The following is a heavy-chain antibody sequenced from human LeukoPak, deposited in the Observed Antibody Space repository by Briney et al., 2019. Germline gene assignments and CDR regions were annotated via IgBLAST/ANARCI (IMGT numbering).Heavy chain of an antibody. CDR2: ISPGGDAV. D-gene: IGHD6-19*01. CDR3: SGGRDAAVAGPGGYFDY. Sequence: GGSLRLSCAASGFIFSDYHMSWIRQAPGKGLECVSYISPGGDAVYFADSVKSRFTISRDNAKNSLFLQMSSLTAEDTAVYYCSGGRDAAVAGPGGYFDYWGQGSLVTVSS. J-gene: IGHJ4*02. CDR1: GFIFSDYH. V-gene: IGHV3-11*01.